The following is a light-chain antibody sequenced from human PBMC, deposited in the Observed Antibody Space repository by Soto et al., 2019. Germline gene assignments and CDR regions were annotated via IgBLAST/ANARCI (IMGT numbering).Light chain of an antibody. CDR3: QQSYSSPPT. J-gene: IGKJ1*01. CDR2: AAS. V-gene: IGKV1-39*01. Sequence: DIHRAQSPSSLSSSLVYRVTITCRASQSISTYLNWYQQKPGKAPNLLIYAASSLQSGVPSRFSGSGSGTDFTLTISSLQPEDFASYYCQQSYSSPPTFGQGTKVDIK. CDR1: QSISTY.